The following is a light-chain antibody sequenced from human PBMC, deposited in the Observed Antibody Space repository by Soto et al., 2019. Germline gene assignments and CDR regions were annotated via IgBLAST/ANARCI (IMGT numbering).Light chain of an antibody. Sequence: QSVLTQPPSVSGAPGQRVTISCTGSSSNIGAGYDVHWYQQLPGTAPKLLIYGNSNRPSGVPDRFSGSKSGTSASLAITGLQAEDEADYYCQVWDLSSDHWVFGGGTKLTVL. J-gene: IGLJ3*02. CDR2: GNS. CDR3: QVWDLSSDHWV. CDR1: SSNIGAGYD. V-gene: IGLV1-40*01.